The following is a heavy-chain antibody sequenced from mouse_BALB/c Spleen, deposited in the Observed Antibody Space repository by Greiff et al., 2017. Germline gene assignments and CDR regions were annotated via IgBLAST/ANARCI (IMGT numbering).Heavy chain of an antibody. CDR3: ARGGPHAMDY. J-gene: IGHJ4*01. V-gene: IGHV3-2*02. Sequence: EVKLLESGPGLVKPSQSLSLTCTVTGYSITSDYAWNWIRQFPGNKLEWMGYISYSGSTSYNPSLKSRISITRDTSKNQFFLQLNSVTTEDTATYYCARGGPHAMDYWGQGTSVTVSS. CDR1: GYSITSDYA. CDR2: ISYSGST.